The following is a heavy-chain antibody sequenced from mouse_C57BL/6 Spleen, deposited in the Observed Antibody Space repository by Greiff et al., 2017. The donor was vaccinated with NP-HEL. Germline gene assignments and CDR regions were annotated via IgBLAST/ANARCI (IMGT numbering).Heavy chain of an antibody. Sequence: DVQLQESGPGLVKPSQSLSLTCSVTGYSITSGYYWNWIRQFPGNKLEWMGYISYDGSNNYNPSLKNRISITRDTSKNQFFLKLNSVTTEDTATYYCARVYYYGSSDWYFDVWGTGTTVTVSS. J-gene: IGHJ1*03. CDR1: GYSITSGYY. CDR2: ISYDGSN. D-gene: IGHD1-1*01. CDR3: ARVYYYGSSDWYFDV. V-gene: IGHV3-6*01.